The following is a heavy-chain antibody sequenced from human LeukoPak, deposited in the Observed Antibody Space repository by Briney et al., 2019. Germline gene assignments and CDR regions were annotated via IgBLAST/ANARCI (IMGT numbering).Heavy chain of an antibody. Sequence: GGSLRLSCAASGFTVSSNYMSWVRQAPGKWLEWVSVIYSGGSTYYADSVKGRFTISRDNSKNTLYLQMNSLRAEDTAVYYCASPGDSGYDFPFDYWGQGTLVTVSS. J-gene: IGHJ4*02. CDR3: ASPGDSGYDFPFDY. V-gene: IGHV3-66*01. CDR2: IYSGGST. D-gene: IGHD5-12*01. CDR1: GFTVSSNY.